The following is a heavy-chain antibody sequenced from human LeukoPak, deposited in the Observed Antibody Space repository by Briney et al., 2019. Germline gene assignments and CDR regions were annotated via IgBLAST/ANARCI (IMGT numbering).Heavy chain of an antibody. J-gene: IGHJ4*02. CDR1: GGSISSGSYY. D-gene: IGHD4-11*01. CDR3: ARGSPRLAVTIDY. CDR2: IYTSGST. V-gene: IGHV4-61*02. Sequence: SETLSLTCTVSGGSISSGSYYWSWIRQPAGKGLEWIGRIYTSGSTNYNPSLKSRVTISVDTSKNQFSLKLSSVTAADTAVYYFARGSPRLAVTIDYWGQGTLVTVSS.